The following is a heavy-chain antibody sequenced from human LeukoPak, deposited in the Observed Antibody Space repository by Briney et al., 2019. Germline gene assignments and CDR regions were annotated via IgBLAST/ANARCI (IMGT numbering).Heavy chain of an antibody. CDR1: GDSISRSGYY. CDR2: IYHSGNT. CDR3: AGYGATYFFDF. J-gene: IGHJ4*02. V-gene: IGHV4-39*01. Sequence: PSETLSLTCTVSGDSISRSGYYWGWIRQPPGKGLEWIGSIYHSGNTYYNPSLKSRVTIFVDTSKNQFSLMLSSVTAADTAVYYCAGYGATYFFDFWGQGTLVTVSS. D-gene: IGHD4-17*01.